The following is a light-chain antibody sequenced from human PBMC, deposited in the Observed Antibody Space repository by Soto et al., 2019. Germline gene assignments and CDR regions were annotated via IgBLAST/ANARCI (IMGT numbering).Light chain of an antibody. V-gene: IGKV1-12*01. CDR2: AAS. Sequence: IHMTQSPSSLSASVAGTVSIXGQPSQGISNELAWYQQKPGKAPKLLIYAASSLQSGVPSRFSGSGSGTDFTLTISSLQPEDFATYYCQQANSFPITVGQGTKVDIK. CDR1: QGISNE. J-gene: IGKJ1*01. CDR3: QQANSFPIT.